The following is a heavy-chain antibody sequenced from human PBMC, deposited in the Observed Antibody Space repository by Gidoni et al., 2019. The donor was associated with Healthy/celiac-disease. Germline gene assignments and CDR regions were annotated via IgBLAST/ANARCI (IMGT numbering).Heavy chain of an antibody. CDR3: ARGRSQLPLHY. D-gene: IGHD2-2*01. V-gene: IGHV4-31*03. CDR1: GGSISSGGYY. Sequence: QVQLQESGPGLVKPSQTLSLTCTVSGGSISSGGYYWSGIRQHPGKGLEWIGYLYYSGSTYYNPSLKSRVTISVDTSKNQFSLKLSSVTAADTAVYYCARGRSQLPLHYWGQGTLVTVSS. J-gene: IGHJ4*02. CDR2: LYYSGST.